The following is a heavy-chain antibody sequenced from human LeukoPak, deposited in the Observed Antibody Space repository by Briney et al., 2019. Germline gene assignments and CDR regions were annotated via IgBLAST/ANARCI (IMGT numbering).Heavy chain of an antibody. J-gene: IGHJ4*02. D-gene: IGHD6-13*01. CDR1: GGSFSGYY. Sequence: SETLSLTCAVYGGSFSGYYWSWIRQPPGKGLEWIGEINHSGSTNYNPSLKSRVTISVDTSKNQFSLKLSSVTAADTAVYYCARHKYSSSWYPPPPFDYWGQGTLVTVSS. CDR2: INHSGST. CDR3: ARHKYSSSWYPPPPFDY. V-gene: IGHV4-34*01.